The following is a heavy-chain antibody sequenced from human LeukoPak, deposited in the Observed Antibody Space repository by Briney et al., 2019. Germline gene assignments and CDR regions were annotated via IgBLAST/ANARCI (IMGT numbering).Heavy chain of an antibody. Sequence: SGRSLRLSCAASGFTFSSYAMSSVRHAPGKGLGWVSSISVSGGSTYYEDSVKGRFTISRDNSKNTLYLQMNSLRAEDTAVYYCARSLGGFDSGFDYWGQGTLVTVSS. V-gene: IGHV3-23*01. CDR3: ARSLGGFDSGFDY. J-gene: IGHJ4*02. D-gene: IGHD3-10*01. CDR2: ISVSGGST. CDR1: GFTFSSYA.